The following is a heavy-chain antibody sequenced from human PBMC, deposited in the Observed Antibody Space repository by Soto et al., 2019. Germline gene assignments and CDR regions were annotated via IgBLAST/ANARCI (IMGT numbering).Heavy chain of an antibody. CDR2: IIPILGIA. D-gene: IGHD3-22*01. CDR3: ARSRVYYYDSSGYYIDY. J-gene: IGHJ4*02. V-gene: IGHV1-69*02. CDR1: GGTFSSYT. Sequence: GASVKVSCKASGGTFSSYTISWVRQAPGQGLEWMGRIIPILGIANYAQKFQGRVTITADKSTSTAYMELSSLRSEDTAVYYCARSRVYYYDSSGYYIDYWGQGTLVTVSS.